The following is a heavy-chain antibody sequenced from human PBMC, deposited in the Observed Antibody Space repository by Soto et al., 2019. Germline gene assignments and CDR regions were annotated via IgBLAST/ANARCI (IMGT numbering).Heavy chain of an antibody. D-gene: IGHD5-12*01. CDR1: GFTVSSNY. CDR2: IYSGGST. J-gene: IGHJ4*02. Sequence: EVQLVETGGGLIQPGGSLRLSCAASGFTVSSNYMSWVRQAPGKGLEWVSVIYSGGSTYYADSVKGRFTISRDNSKNTLYLQMNSLRAEDTAVYYCARLGSGYGPGQLDYWGQGTLVTVSS. CDR3: ARLGSGYGPGQLDY. V-gene: IGHV3-53*02.